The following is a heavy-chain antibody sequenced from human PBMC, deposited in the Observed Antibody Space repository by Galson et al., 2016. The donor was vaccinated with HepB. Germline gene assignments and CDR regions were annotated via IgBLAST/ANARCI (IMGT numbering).Heavy chain of an antibody. D-gene: IGHD2-15*01. CDR2: IYYSGST. Sequence: SETLSLTCNVSGGSISSYYWSWIRQPPGKGLEWIGYIYYSGSTNYNPSLKSRVTISVDTSKNQFSLKLSSVTAADTAVYYCARRRGGDAFDIWGQGTMVTVSS. V-gene: IGHV4-59*08. J-gene: IGHJ3*02. CDR1: GGSISSYY. CDR3: ARRRGGDAFDI.